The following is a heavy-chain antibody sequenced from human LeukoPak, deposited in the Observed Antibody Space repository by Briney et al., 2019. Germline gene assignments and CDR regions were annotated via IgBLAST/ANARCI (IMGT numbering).Heavy chain of an antibody. Sequence: SVKVSCKASGGTFSSYAISWVRQAPGQGLEWMGGIIPIFGTAKYAQKFQGRVTITTDESTSTAYMELSSLRSEDTAVYYCARITVEPWNWFDPWGQGTLVTVSS. D-gene: IGHD1-14*01. J-gene: IGHJ5*02. V-gene: IGHV1-69*05. CDR2: IIPIFGTA. CDR3: ARITVEPWNWFDP. CDR1: GGTFSSYA.